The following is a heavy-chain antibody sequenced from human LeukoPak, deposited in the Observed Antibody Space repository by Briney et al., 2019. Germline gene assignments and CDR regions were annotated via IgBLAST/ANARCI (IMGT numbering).Heavy chain of an antibody. D-gene: IGHD4-23*01. V-gene: IGHV4-34*01. CDR2: INHSGST. CDR1: GGSFSGYY. Sequence: SETLSLTCAVYGGSFSGYYWSWIRQPPGKGLEWIGEINHSGSTNYNPSLKSRVTISVDTSKNQFSLKLSSVTAADTAVYYCAREGRWTDNWFDPWGQGTLVTVSS. CDR3: AREGRWTDNWFDP. J-gene: IGHJ5*02.